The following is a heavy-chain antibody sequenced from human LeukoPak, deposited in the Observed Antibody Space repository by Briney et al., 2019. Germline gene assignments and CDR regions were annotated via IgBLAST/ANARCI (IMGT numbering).Heavy chain of an antibody. D-gene: IGHD2-21*01. V-gene: IGHV4-4*07. CDR2: IYTSGST. CDR3: ARDQRHGLLDY. J-gene: IGHJ4*02. Sequence: SETLSLTCAVYGGSFSGYYWSWIRQPAGKGLEWIGRIYTSGSTNYNPSLKSRVTMSVDTSKNQFSLKLSSVTAADTAVYYCARDQRHGLLDYWGQGTLVTVSS. CDR1: GGSFSGYY.